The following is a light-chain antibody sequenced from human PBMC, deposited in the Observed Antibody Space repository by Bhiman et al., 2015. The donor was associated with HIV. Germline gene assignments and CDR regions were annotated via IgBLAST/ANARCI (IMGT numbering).Light chain of an antibody. CDR1: YSNIGAPHY. V-gene: IGLV1-40*01. CDR2: DGF. Sequence: QSVLTQPPSVSGAPGQTVTISCGGSYSNIGAPHYVHWYRQLPGAAPKLLVSDGFNGASGVSDRFSGSKSGATGTLEITEVQTADEADYYCGTWDTDRRSGVFGGGTKLTVL. J-gene: IGLJ3*02. CDR3: GTWDTDRRSGV.